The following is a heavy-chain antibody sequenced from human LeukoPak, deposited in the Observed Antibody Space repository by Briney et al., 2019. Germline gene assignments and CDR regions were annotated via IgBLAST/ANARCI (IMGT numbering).Heavy chain of an antibody. CDR3: ARDRYDFWSGFPGY. J-gene: IGHJ4*02. V-gene: IGHV3-48*01. Sequence: PGGSLRLSCAASGFTFSSYSMNWVRQAPGKGLEWVSYISSSSSTIYYADSVKGRFTISRDNAKNSLYLQMNSLRAEDTAVYYCARDRYDFWSGFPGYWGQGTLVTVSS. CDR1: GFTFSSYS. CDR2: ISSSSSTI. D-gene: IGHD3-3*01.